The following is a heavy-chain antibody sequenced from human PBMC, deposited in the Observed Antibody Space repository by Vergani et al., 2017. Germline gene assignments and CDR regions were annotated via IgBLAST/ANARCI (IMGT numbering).Heavy chain of an antibody. Sequence: QVQLVESGGGVVQPGGSLRLSCAASGFTFSTYGMHWVRQAPGKGLEWVAFIRYDGSNKHYVDSVKGRYTISRDNSKNTLYLQMNSLRAEDTALYYCAKDQGQWRGRLYYGMDVWGQGTTVTVSS. CDR2: IRYDGSNK. D-gene: IGHD6-19*01. CDR3: AKDQGQWRGRLYYGMDV. CDR1: GFTFSTYG. V-gene: IGHV3-30*02. J-gene: IGHJ6*02.